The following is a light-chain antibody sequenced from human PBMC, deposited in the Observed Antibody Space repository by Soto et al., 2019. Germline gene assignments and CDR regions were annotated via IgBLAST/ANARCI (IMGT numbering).Light chain of an antibody. CDR2: TAF. CDR1: QSISSY. Sequence: DIQMTQSPSSLSASVGDRVTITCRASQSISSYLNWYQQKPGSAPKLLIYTAFSLQSGVPSRFSGSGSGTDFTLTISSLQPEDFATYYCQQNYNSPPTFGGGTKVEIK. V-gene: IGKV1-39*01. J-gene: IGKJ4*01. CDR3: QQNYNSPPT.